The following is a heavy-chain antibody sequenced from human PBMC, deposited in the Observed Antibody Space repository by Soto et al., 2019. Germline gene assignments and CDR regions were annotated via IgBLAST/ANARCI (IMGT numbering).Heavy chain of an antibody. D-gene: IGHD3-10*01. CDR2: MGPNSGNT. J-gene: IGHJ5*02. CDR3: ARGMPVGFGGVS. CDR1: GYTFTNYD. Sequence: QVQLVQSGAEVKKPGASVKVSCKTSGYTFTNYDINWVRQAPGQGLEWMGWMGPNSGNTGFAPKFQGRVTLTRNTSVTTAYMELSSLRSELTAVYHGARGMPVGFGGVSWGQGTLVTVSS. V-gene: IGHV1-8*01.